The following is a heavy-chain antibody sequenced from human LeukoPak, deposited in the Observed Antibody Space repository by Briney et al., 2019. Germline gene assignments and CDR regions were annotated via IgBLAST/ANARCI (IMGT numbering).Heavy chain of an antibody. CDR2: INPNSGGT. CDR1: GYTFTGYY. CDR3: ARARGGEWLIFEGVDY. D-gene: IGHD3-3*01. Sequence: ASVKVSCKASGYTFTGYYMHWVRQAPGQGLEWMGWINPNSGGTNYAQKFQGRVTMTRDTSISTAYMELSRLRSDDTAVYYCARARGGEWLIFEGVDYWGQGTLVTVSS. J-gene: IGHJ4*02. V-gene: IGHV1-2*02.